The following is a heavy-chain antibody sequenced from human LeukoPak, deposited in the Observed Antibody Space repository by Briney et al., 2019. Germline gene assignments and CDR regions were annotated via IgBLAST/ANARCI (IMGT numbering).Heavy chain of an antibody. V-gene: IGHV4-38-2*01. CDR2: IYHSGST. CDR3: ARRGYGGFDP. J-gene: IGHJ5*02. CDR1: GYSISSGYY. Sequence: KTSETLSPTCAVSGYSISSGYYWGWIRQPPGKGLEWIGSIYHSGSTYYNPSLKSRVTISVDTSKNQFSLKLSSVTAADTAVYYCARRGYGGFDPWGQGTLVTVSS. D-gene: IGHD4-17*01.